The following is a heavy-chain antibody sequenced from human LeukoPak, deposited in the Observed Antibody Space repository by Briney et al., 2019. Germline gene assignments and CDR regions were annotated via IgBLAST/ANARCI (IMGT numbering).Heavy chain of an antibody. CDR3: TAYVYYFDWLGLD. CDR2: IKSKTDGGTT. J-gene: IGHJ4*02. Sequence: PGGSLRLSFAASGFTFSNAWMSWVRQAPGKGLEWVGRIKSKTDGGTTDYAAPVKGRFTISRDDSKNTLYLQMNSLKTEDTAVYYCTAYVYYFDWLGLDWGQGTLVTVSS. D-gene: IGHD3-9*01. V-gene: IGHV3-15*01. CDR1: GFTFSNAW.